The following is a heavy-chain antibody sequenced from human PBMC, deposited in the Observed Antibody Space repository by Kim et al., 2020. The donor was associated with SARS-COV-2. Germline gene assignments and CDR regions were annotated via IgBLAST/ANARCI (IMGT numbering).Heavy chain of an antibody. CDR1: GFIFDNYA. CDR3: VKDRHGGSRGDLYFYYAMDV. V-gene: IGHV3-43*02. D-gene: IGHD3-10*01. J-gene: IGHJ6*02. Sequence: GVSLRLSCAASGFIFDNYAMHWVRQRPGQGLEWVALISGGGDVTYYADSAEGRFTVARDNSRNSLYLQMTSLRTEDSALYYCVKDRHGGSRGDLYFYYAMDVWGLGTTVTVSS. CDR2: ISGGGDVT.